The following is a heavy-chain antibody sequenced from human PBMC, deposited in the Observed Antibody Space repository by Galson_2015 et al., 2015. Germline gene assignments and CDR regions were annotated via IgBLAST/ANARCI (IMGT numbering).Heavy chain of an antibody. CDR2: IKQDGSEK. Sequence: SLRLSCAASGFTFSSYWMSWVRQAPGKGLEWVANIKQDGSEKYYVDSVKGRFTISRDNAKNSLYLQMNSLRAEDTAVYYCARDRVVVTAISNGHYYYGMDVWGQGTTVTVSS. D-gene: IGHD2-21*02. J-gene: IGHJ6*02. CDR1: GFTFSSYW. CDR3: ARDRVVVTAISNGHYYYGMDV. V-gene: IGHV3-7*05.